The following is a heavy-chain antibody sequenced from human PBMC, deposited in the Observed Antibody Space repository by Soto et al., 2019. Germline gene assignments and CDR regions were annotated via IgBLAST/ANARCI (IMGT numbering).Heavy chain of an antibody. CDR1: GYTFTSYD. D-gene: IGHD3-10*01. Sequence: QVQLVQSGAEVKKPGASVKVSCKASGYTFTSYDINWVRQATGQGLEWMGWMNPNSGNTGYAQKFQGRVTMTRNTSRSTAYMELSSLRSGDTAVYYCAGGLGFRGKPLIGYWGQGTLVTVSS. V-gene: IGHV1-8*01. CDR3: AGGLGFRGKPLIGY. J-gene: IGHJ4*02. CDR2: MNPNSGNT.